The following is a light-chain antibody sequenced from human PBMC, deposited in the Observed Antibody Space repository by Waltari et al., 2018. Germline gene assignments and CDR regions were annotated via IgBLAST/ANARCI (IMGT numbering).Light chain of an antibody. J-gene: IGKJ2*01. CDR2: KAS. V-gene: IGKV1-5*03. CDR1: QSLGGW. CDR3: QQYQTYPLT. Sequence: DIQMTQSPSTLSASVGDRVTIPCRASQSLGGWLAWYQQKPGKAPNLLIFKASFLEGGVPSRFSGSGSGTDFTLTISSLQPDDFATYYCQQYQTYPLTFGLGTKLEI.